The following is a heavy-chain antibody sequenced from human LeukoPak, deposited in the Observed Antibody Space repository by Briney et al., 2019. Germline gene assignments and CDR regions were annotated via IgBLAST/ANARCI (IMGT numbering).Heavy chain of an antibody. D-gene: IGHD5-12*01. CDR2: IYYSGST. CDR3: ARDEATILDY. CDR1: GGSISSYY. Sequence: PSETLSLTCSVSGGSISSYYWSWIRQPPGKGLEWIGYIYYSGSTNYNPSLTSRVTISVDTSKNQFPLRLSSVTAADTAVYYCARDEATILDYWGQGTLVTVSS. J-gene: IGHJ4*02. V-gene: IGHV4-59*01.